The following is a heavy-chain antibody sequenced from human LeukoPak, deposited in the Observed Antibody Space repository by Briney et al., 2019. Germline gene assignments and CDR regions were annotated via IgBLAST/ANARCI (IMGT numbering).Heavy chain of an antibody. V-gene: IGHV3-43D*04. Sequence: AGGSLRLSCAASGFTFDDYAMHWVRQVPGKGLEWVALISSEDDSTKYADSVNGRFTISRDNREKSLYLQMNSLRGEDTAFYHCAKADCSSSSCYTIDHWGPGTLVTVSP. CDR2: ISSEDDST. CDR3: AKADCSSSSCYTIDH. CDR1: GFTFDDYA. J-gene: IGHJ4*02. D-gene: IGHD2-2*02.